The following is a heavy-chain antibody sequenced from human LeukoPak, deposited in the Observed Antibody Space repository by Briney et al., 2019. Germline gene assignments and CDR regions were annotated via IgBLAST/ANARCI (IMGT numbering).Heavy chain of an antibody. J-gene: IGHJ6*02. Sequence: GGSLRLSCAASGFTFSSYAMHWVRQAPGKGLEYVSAISSNGSSTYYANSVKGRFTISRDNSKTTLYLQRGSLRAEDMAVYYCARECYYYGMDVWGQGTTVTVSS. V-gene: IGHV3-64*01. CDR1: GFTFSSYA. CDR3: ARECYYYGMDV. CDR2: ISSNGSST.